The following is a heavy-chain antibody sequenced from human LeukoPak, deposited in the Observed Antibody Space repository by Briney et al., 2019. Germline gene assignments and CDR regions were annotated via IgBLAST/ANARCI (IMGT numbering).Heavy chain of an antibody. Sequence: SETLSLTCTVSGGSINGYYWNWIRQPPGKGLEWIGYIRYSGSTNSNPSLESRVTISVDSSKNQFSLKLTSLTAADTAVYYCARGGDRFDPWGQGTLVTVSS. J-gene: IGHJ5*02. D-gene: IGHD3-16*01. CDR3: ARGGDRFDP. CDR2: IRYSGST. V-gene: IGHV4-59*01. CDR1: GGSINGYY.